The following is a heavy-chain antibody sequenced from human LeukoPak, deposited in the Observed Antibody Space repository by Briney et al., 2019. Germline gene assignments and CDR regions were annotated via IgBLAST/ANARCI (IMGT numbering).Heavy chain of an antibody. J-gene: IGHJ6*03. CDR1: GGSFSGYY. Sequence: SETLSLTCAVYGGSFSGYYWSWIRQPPGRGLEWIGEINHSGSTNYNPSLKSRVTISVDTSKNQFSLKLSSVTAADTAVYYCARGSGWLSYYYYYYMDVWGKGTTVTVSS. D-gene: IGHD3-22*01. V-gene: IGHV4-34*01. CDR2: INHSGST. CDR3: ARGSGWLSYYYYYYMDV.